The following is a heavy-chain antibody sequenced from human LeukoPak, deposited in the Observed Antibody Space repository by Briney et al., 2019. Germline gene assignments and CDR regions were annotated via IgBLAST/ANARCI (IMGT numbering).Heavy chain of an antibody. CDR1: GFTFTSAW. J-gene: IGHJ5*02. V-gene: IGHV3-48*02. CDR2: INSADNVE. D-gene: IGHD2-8*01. CDR3: ARDTVNGPFVISLDL. Sequence: QTGGSLRLSCAASGFTFTSAWMNWVRQAPGKGPEWVAHINSADNVEYYTDSVRGRFTMSRDNAKDLLYLQMNSLRDEDTAVYYCARDTVNGPFVISLDLWGQGVLVTVSS.